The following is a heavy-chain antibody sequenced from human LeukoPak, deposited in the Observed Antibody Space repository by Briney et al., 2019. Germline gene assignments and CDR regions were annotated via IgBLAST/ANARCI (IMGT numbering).Heavy chain of an antibody. D-gene: IGHD2-2*01. CDR2: IKQDGSEK. CDR3: AKDHDIVVVPAAIGY. V-gene: IGHV3-7*01. Sequence: GGSLRLSCAASGFTFSSYWMSWVRQAPGKGLEWVANIKQDGSEKYYVDSVKGRFTISRDNAKNSLYLQMNSLRAEDTAVYYCAKDHDIVVVPAAIGYWGQGTLVIVSS. CDR1: GFTFSSYW. J-gene: IGHJ4*02.